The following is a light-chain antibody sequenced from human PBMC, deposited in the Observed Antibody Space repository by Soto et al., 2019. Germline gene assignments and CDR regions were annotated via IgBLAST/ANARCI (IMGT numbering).Light chain of an antibody. V-gene: IGKV3-11*01. Sequence: EIVLTQSPATLSLSPGERATLSCRASQSIGSSLAWYQQKPGQAPRRLIYDASRRATGFPARFRGSGSGTAVTLTIGSLDPEAFEVYYCQQRSEWPRTFGQGTKVEIK. CDR2: DAS. CDR1: QSIGSS. CDR3: QQRSEWPRT. J-gene: IGKJ1*01.